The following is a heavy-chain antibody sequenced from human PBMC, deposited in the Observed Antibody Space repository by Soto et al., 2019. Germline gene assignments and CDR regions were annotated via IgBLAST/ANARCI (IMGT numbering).Heavy chain of an antibody. J-gene: IGHJ6*03. CDR2: ISAYNGNT. CDR3: ARAHLYDFWSGYFVRPSYYSYMDI. Sequence: ASVKVSCKASGYTFTSYGISWVRQAPGQGLEWMGWISAYNGNTNYAQKLQGRVTMTTDTSTSTAYMELRSLRSDDTAVYYCARAHLYDFWSGYFVRPSYYSYMDIWAKVNTVPVSS. CDR1: GYTFTSYG. V-gene: IGHV1-18*01. D-gene: IGHD3-3*01.